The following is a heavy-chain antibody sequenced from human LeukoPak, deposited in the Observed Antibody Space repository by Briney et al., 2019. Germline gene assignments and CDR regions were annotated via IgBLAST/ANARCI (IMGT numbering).Heavy chain of an antibody. Sequence: PGGSLRLSCAASGFTFSTYAMSWVRQAPGKGLEWVSSISSSSYIYYADSVKGRFTISRDNAKNSLYLQMNSLRAEDTAVYYCARAPETYYDFWSGPVIGALDYWGQGTLVTVSS. V-gene: IGHV3-21*01. D-gene: IGHD3-3*01. J-gene: IGHJ4*02. CDR2: ISSSSYI. CDR3: ARAPETYYDFWSGPVIGALDY. CDR1: GFTFSTYA.